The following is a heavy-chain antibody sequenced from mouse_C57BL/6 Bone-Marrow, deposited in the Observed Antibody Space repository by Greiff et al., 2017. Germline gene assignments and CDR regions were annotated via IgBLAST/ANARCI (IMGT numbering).Heavy chain of an antibody. D-gene: IGHD1-1*01. CDR1: GFTFSSYA. V-gene: IGHV5-9-1*02. J-gene: IGHJ3*01. CDR3: TRDPLYSGSSPSWFAY. CDR2: ISSGGDYI. Sequence: EVKVEESGEGLVKPGGSLKLSCAASGFTFSSYAMSWVRQTPEKRLEWVAYISSGGDYIYYADTVRGRFTISRDNARNTLYLQMSSLKSEDTAMYYCTRDPLYSGSSPSWFAYWGQGTLVTVSA.